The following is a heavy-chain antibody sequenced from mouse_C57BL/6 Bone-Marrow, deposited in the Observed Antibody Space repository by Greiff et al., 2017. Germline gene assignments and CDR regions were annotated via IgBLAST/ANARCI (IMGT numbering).Heavy chain of an antibody. D-gene: IGHD1-1*01. CDR3: ARSGSTTVVATNCFDY. V-gene: IGHV1-80*01. CDR1: GYAFSSYW. Sequence: QVQLQQSGAELVKPGASVKISCKASGYAFSSYWMNWVKQRPGKGLEWIGQIYPGDGDTNYNGKFKGRATLTADKSSSTAYMQLSSLTSEDSAVYFGARSGSTTVVATNCFDYWGQGTTLTVSS. J-gene: IGHJ2*01. CDR2: IYPGDGDT.